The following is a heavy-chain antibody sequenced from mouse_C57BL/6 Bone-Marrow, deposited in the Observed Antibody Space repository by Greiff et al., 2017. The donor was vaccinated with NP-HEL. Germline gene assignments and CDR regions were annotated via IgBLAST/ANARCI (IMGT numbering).Heavy chain of an antibody. Sequence: QVQLQQPGAELVKPGASVKLSCKASGYTFTSYWMHWVKQRPGQGLEWIGMIHPNSGSINYNEQFKSKATLTVDKSSSTAYMQLSSLTSEDSAVYYCAREGDGNYVRCFDYWGQGTTLTVSS. CDR1: GYTFTSYW. V-gene: IGHV1-64*01. D-gene: IGHD2-1*01. J-gene: IGHJ2*01. CDR2: IHPNSGSI. CDR3: AREGDGNYVRCFDY.